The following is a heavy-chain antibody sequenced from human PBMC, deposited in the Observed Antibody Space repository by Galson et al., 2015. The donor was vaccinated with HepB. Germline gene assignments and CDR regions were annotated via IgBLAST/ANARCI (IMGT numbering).Heavy chain of an antibody. D-gene: IGHD3-22*01. Sequence: TLSLTCSVSGASISSGDSFWNWIRQPAGRGLEWIGRIFPSGTTKYNSFLRGRVTMSIDKSKNQFSLELTSVTAADTAVYYCARICYYDCGGNQDWFDPWGQGTLVTVSS. CDR2: IFPSGTT. V-gene: IGHV4-61*02. J-gene: IGHJ5*02. CDR1: GASISSGDSF. CDR3: ARICYYDCGGNQDWFDP.